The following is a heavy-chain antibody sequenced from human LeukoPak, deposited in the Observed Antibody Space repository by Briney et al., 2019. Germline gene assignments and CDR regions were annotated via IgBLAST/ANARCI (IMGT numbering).Heavy chain of an antibody. J-gene: IGHJ4*02. D-gene: IGHD4-17*01. V-gene: IGHV3-23*01. CDR1: RFNFSNYA. CDR3: AKNTVTRGDY. Sequence: PGGSLRLSCAASRFNFSNYAMSWVRQAPGKGLEWVSAISGGSTYYADSVKGRFTISRDNSKNTLYLQMNSLRAEDTAVYYCAKNTVTRGDYWGQGTLVTVSS. CDR2: ISGGST.